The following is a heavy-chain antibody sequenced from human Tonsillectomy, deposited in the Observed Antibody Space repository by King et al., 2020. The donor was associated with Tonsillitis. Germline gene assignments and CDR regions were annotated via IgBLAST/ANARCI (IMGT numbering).Heavy chain of an antibody. J-gene: IGHJ4*02. CDR3: AKDRGPYLIGAAARGGCDY. CDR1: GFTFDDNA. CDR2: ISWNSGII. D-gene: IGHD6-13*01. V-gene: IGHV3-9*01. Sequence: VQLVESGGGLVQPGRSLRLSCAASGFTFDDNAMHWVRQAPGKGLEWVSGISWNSGIIDYAQSVKGRFTISRDNAKNSLYLKMNSLRAEDTALYYCAKDRGPYLIGAAARGGCDYWGQGTLVTVSS.